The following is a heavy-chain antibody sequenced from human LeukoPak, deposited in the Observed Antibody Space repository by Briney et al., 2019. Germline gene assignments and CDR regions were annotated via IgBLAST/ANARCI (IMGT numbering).Heavy chain of an antibody. J-gene: IGHJ4*02. D-gene: IGHD2-2*01. CDR3: ARHFAPAAATPPYYFDY. CDR2: IYYSGSI. V-gene: IGHV4-39*01. CDR1: GGSISSSGYY. Sequence: SETLSLTCTVSGGSISSSGYYWGWIRQPPGKGLEFIANIYYSGSIYYNPSLKSRVTISIDTSKNQFSLKLSSVTAADTAVYYCARHFAPAAATPPYYFDYWGQGTLVTVSS.